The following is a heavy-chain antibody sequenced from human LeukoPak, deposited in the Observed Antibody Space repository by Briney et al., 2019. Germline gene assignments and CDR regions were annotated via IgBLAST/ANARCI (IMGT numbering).Heavy chain of an antibody. CDR2: IVVGSGNT. CDR1: GFTFTNSA. V-gene: IGHV1-58*01. D-gene: IGHD5-18*01. Sequence: SVKVSCKASGFTFTNSAVQWVRQARGQRLEWIGWIVVGSGNTNYAQKFQERVTITRDMSTSTAYMELSSLRSEDTAVYYCAADPELNTAMDDYWGQGTLVTVSS. CDR3: AADPELNTAMDDY. J-gene: IGHJ4*02.